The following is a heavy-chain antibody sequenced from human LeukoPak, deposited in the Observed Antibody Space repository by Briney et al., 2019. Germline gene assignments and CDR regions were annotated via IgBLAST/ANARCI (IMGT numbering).Heavy chain of an antibody. J-gene: IGHJ5*02. Sequence: ASVKVSCKVSGYTLTELSMHWVRQAPGKGLEWMGGFDPEDGETIYAQKFQGRVTMTEDTSTDTAYMELSSLRSEDTAVYYCATDPGLVAAGELDPWGQGTLVTVSS. CDR1: GYTLTELS. V-gene: IGHV1-24*01. D-gene: IGHD6-13*01. CDR3: ATDPGLVAAGELDP. CDR2: FDPEDGET.